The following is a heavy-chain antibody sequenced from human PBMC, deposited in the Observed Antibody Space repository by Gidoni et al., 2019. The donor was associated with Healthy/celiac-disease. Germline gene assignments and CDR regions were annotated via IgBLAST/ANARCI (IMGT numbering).Heavy chain of an antibody. D-gene: IGHD3-16*02. CDR1: GYMFSVYY. CDR2: IHPNSGAT. J-gene: IGHJ5*02. V-gene: IGHV1-2*02. Sequence: QVQVVQSGAEVKKPGASVKVSCKASGYMFSVYYIHWVRQAPGQGLEWMGWIHPNSGATNYAQKFKGRVSMTRDMSTTTAHMEINSLTSDDTAVYYCARAEGGSYRSFDPWGQGTLVTVSS. CDR3: ARAEGGSYRSFDP.